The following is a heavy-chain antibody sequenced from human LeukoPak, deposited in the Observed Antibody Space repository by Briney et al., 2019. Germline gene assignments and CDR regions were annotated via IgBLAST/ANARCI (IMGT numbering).Heavy chain of an antibody. CDR3: ARDGLLLGLHLYSSSWYVYFDY. CDR2: ISSGGSTI. J-gene: IGHJ4*02. Sequence: PGGSLRLSCAASGFTFSDYYMSWIRQAPGKGLEWVSYISSGGSTIYYADSVKGRFTISRDNAKNSLYLQMNSLRAEDTAVYYCARDGLLLGLHLYSSSWYVYFDYWGQGTLVTVSS. CDR1: GFTFSDYY. V-gene: IGHV3-11*01. D-gene: IGHD6-13*01.